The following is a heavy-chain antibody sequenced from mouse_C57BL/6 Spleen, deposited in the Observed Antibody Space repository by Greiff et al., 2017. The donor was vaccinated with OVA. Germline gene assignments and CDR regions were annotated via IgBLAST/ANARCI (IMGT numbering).Heavy chain of an antibody. D-gene: IGHD2-4*01. J-gene: IGHJ3*01. CDR1: GYTFTSYK. Sequence: VQLQESGAELARPGASVKMSCKASGYTFTSYKMHWLKQRPGQGLDWIGYINPSSGYTKYNQKFKDKATLTADKSSSTAYMQLSRLTSEDSAVYYCARGGGYDYDAGAWFAYWGQGTLVTVSA. CDR3: ARGGGYDYDAGAWFAY. CDR2: INPSSGYT. V-gene: IGHV1-4*01.